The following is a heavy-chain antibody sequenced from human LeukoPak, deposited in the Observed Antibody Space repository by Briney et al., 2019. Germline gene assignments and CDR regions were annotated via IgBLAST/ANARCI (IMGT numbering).Heavy chain of an antibody. J-gene: IGHJ4*02. V-gene: IGHV4-61*02. D-gene: IGHD3-10*01. CDR2: IYTSGTT. CDR3: ARGLWFGDENPPYFDY. CDR1: GGSISSSNYY. Sequence: SQTLSLTCTVSGGSISSSNYYWSWIRQPAGKGLEWIGRIYTSGTTNYNPSLKSRVTVSIDTSKNQFSLKLSSVTAADTAVYYCARGLWFGDENPPYFDYWGQGTLVTVSS.